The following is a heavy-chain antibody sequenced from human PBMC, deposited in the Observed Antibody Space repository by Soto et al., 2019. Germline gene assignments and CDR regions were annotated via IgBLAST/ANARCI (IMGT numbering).Heavy chain of an antibody. V-gene: IGHV1-2*02. CDR1: GYTFTAYQ. CDR3: ARDGNYAYVSYFFDY. Sequence: GSVKVSCKASGYTFTAYQMHWVRQAPGQGLEWMGWINPNSGGTNYDRKFQGRVTMTADTSINTAYMEVTRLRFDDTAVYFCARDGNYAYVSYFFDYWGQGALVTVSS. CDR2: INPNSGGT. D-gene: IGHD3-22*01. J-gene: IGHJ4*02.